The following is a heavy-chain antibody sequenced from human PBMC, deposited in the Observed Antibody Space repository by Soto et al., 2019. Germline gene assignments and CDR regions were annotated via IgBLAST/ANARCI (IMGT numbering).Heavy chain of an antibody. CDR1: GDSMATGGHY. J-gene: IGHJ4*02. Sequence: QVHLQESGPGLVRPSQTLSLTCTVSGDSMATGGHYYNWIRQVPGKGLELIGYVYYSGATHYTPSLRARATISRDTSKNQFSRRLISVTAADTALYYCARDKDLQPTVWGFWGQGIQVTVSS. CDR2: VYYSGAT. CDR3: ARDKDLQPTVWGF. D-gene: IGHD3-16*01. V-gene: IGHV4-31*03.